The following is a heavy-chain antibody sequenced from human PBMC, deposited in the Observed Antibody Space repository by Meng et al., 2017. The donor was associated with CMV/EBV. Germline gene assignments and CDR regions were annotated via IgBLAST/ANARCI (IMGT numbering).Heavy chain of an antibody. D-gene: IGHD3-10*01. CDR1: GFTFSNYG. J-gene: IGHJ6*02. CDR2: IRYDGSKE. V-gene: IGHV3-30*02. CDR3: AKVSGGEGDMDV. Sequence: GESLKISCAASGFTFSNYGMHWVRQAPGKGLEGVAFIRYDGSKEDYGDSEQGRLTISRDNSKNTLSLQMNSLRADDTALYFCAKVSGGEGDMDVWGQGTTVTVSS.